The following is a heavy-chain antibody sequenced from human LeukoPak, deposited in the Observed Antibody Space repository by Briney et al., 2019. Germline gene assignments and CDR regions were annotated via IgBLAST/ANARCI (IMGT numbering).Heavy chain of an antibody. J-gene: IGHJ6*02. CDR3: ARLAERGHTSSSSHGLSLITFSQIYYGMDV. Sequence: GESLKIPCKVSGYSFTSYWIGWVRQMPGKGLEWMGIIFPGDSDTRYSPSLQGQVTISADKSISTAYLQWSSLKASDTAMYYCARLAERGHTSSSSHGLSLITFSQIYYGMDVWGQGTTVTVSS. CDR2: IFPGDSDT. D-gene: IGHD6-6*01. V-gene: IGHV5-51*01. CDR1: GYSFTSYW.